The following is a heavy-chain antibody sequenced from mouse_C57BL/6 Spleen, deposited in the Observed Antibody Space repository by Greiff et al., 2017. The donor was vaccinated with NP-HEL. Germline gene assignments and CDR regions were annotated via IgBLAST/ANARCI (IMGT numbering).Heavy chain of an antibody. CDR1: GFSLTSYG. Sequence: VKLMESGPGLVAPSQSLSITCTVSGFSLTSYGVHWVRQPPGKGLEWLVVIWSDGSTTYNSARKSRLSISKDNSKSQVFLKMNSLQTDDTAMYYCARHDKSYYGNYDAMDYWGQGTSVTVSS. CDR2: IWSDGST. J-gene: IGHJ4*01. D-gene: IGHD2-1*01. V-gene: IGHV2-6-1*01. CDR3: ARHDKSYYGNYDAMDY.